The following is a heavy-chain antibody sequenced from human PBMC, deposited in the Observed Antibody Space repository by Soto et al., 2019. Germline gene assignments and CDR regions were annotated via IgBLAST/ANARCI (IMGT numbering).Heavy chain of an antibody. CDR3: AKDLEAVVGVFDY. CDR1: GFTFSSYA. D-gene: IGHD1-26*01. V-gene: IGHV3-30*04. Sequence: PGGSLRLSCAAAGFTFSSYAMHWVRQAPGKGLEWVAVISYDGSNKYYADSVKGRFTISRDNSKNTLYLQMNSLRAEDTAVYYCAKDLEAVVGVFDYWGQGTLVTVSS. CDR2: ISYDGSNK. J-gene: IGHJ4*02.